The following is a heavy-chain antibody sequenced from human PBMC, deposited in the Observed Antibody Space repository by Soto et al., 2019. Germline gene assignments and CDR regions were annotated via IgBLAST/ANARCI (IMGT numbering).Heavy chain of an antibody. CDR3: ASGKSQMSQDRMGFYYYMDV. CDR2: VIPPLDAS. D-gene: IGHD2-15*01. CDR1: GAAFSNSP. J-gene: IGHJ6*03. Sequence: QVQLVQSGADVRNPGSSVKISCTASGAAFSNSPFTGWRRAPGEGFEWVGRVIPPLDASNYAEKFQDRVTISADRSTSTVYMELSGLRSEDSAIYYCASGKSQMSQDRMGFYYYMDVWGKGTSVTVSS. V-gene: IGHV1-69*08.